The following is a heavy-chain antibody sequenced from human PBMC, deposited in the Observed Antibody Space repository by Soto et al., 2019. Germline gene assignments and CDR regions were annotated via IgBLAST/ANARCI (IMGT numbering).Heavy chain of an antibody. D-gene: IGHD3-3*01. CDR3: AREAPYYDFWSVSGTSAYMDV. CDR1: GFTFSSYG. Sequence: QVQLVESGGGVVQPGRSLRLSCAASGFTFSSYGMHWVRQAPGKGLEWVAVIWYDGSNKYYADSVKGRFTISRDNSKNTLYLQMNSLRAEDTAVYYCAREAPYYDFWSVSGTSAYMDVWGKGTTVTVSS. J-gene: IGHJ6*03. V-gene: IGHV3-33*01. CDR2: IWYDGSNK.